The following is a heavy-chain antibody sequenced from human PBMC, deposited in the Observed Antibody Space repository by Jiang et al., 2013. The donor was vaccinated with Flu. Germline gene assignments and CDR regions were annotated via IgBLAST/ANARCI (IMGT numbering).Heavy chain of an antibody. CDR2: IYHSGST. J-gene: IGHJ3*02. CDR3: ARDLYYYDSSGYGNDAFDI. Sequence: GSGLVKPSGTLSLTCAVSGGSISSSNWWSWVRQPPGKGLEWIGEIYHSGSTNYNPSLKSRVTISVDKSKNQFSLKLSSVTAADTAVYYCARDLYYYDSSGYGNDAFDIWGQGTMVTVSS. V-gene: IGHV4-4*02. D-gene: IGHD3-22*01. CDR1: GGSISSSNW.